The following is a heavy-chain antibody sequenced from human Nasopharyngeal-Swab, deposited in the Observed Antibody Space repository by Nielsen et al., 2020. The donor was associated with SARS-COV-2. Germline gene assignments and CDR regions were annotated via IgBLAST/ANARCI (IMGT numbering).Heavy chain of an antibody. CDR2: MSAYNGNT. V-gene: IGHV1-18*04. CDR3: ARVRPEYCISTSCYPCYYYYMDV. CDR1: GYTFTSYG. J-gene: IGHJ6*03. D-gene: IGHD2-2*01. Sequence: ASVKVSCKASGYTFTSYGISWVRPAPGQGLEWMEWMSAYNGNTNYAQKLQGRVTMTTDTSTSTAYMELRSLRSEDTAVYYCARVRPEYCISTSCYPCYYYYMDVWGKGTTVTVSS.